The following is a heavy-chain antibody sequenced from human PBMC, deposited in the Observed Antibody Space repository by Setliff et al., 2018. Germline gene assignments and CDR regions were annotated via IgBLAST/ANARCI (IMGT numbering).Heavy chain of an antibody. CDR3: ARANYYDSSGHSVYGMDV. D-gene: IGHD3-22*01. Sequence: GAPVKVSCKASGGSFSTYAISWARQAPGQGLEWMGVIIPIVGTTNNAQKFQGRVTITADESTSTAYMELSSLRSEDTAVYYCARANYYDSSGHSVYGMDVWGKGTTVTVSS. V-gene: IGHV1-69*13. J-gene: IGHJ6*04. CDR1: GGSFSTYA. CDR2: IIPIVGTT.